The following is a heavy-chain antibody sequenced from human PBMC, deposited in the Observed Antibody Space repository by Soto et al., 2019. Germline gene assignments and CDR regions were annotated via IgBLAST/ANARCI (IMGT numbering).Heavy chain of an antibody. CDR1: GGSISSYY. CDR2: IHYSGST. CDR3: ARKPKDFWNGYYFDS. V-gene: IGHV4-59*12. D-gene: IGHD3-3*01. J-gene: IGHJ4*02. Sequence: SETLSLTCTVSGGSISSYYWSWIRQSPGKGLEWIGYIHYSGSTNYNPSLESRVTISLNPSKNQFSLKLSSVTAADTAFYHCARKPKDFWNGYYFDSWGQGTLVTVSS.